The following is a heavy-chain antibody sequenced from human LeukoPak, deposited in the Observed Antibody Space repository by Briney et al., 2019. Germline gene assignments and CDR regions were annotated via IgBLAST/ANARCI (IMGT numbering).Heavy chain of an antibody. Sequence: GGSLRLSCAASEFTFRTYSMNWVRQAPGKGLEWVSYIDTTSSTIYYADSVKGRFTISRDNAKNSLYLQMNSLRAEDTAVYYCAELGITMIGGVWGKGTTVTISS. D-gene: IGHD3-10*02. CDR2: IDTTSSTI. CDR1: EFTFRTYS. CDR3: AELGITMIGGV. V-gene: IGHV3-48*01. J-gene: IGHJ6*04.